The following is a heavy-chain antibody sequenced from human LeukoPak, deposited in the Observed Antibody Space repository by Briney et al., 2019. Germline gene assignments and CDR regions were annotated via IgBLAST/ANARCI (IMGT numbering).Heavy chain of an antibody. V-gene: IGHV4-39*07. CDR3: AREERFVTMVRGGDFWYYYYMDV. CDR2: IYYSGST. Sequence: SETLSLTCTVSGASISSSSYYWGWIRQPPGKGLEWIGSIYYSGSTYYNPSLKSRVTISVDTSKNQFSLKLSSVTAADTAVYYCAREERFVTMVRGGDFWYYYYMDVWGKGTTVTVSS. J-gene: IGHJ6*03. D-gene: IGHD3-10*01. CDR1: GASISSSSYY.